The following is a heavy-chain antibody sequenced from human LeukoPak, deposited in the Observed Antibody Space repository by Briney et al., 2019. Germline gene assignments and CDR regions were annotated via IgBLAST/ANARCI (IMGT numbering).Heavy chain of an antibody. CDR3: AELGITMIGGV. V-gene: IGHV3-48*04. CDR1: GFTFNNYS. D-gene: IGHD3-10*02. J-gene: IGHJ6*04. CDR2: ISSRSRTI. Sequence: PGGSLRLSCAASGFTFNNYSMNWVRQAPGKGLEWVSYISSRSRTIYYADSVKGRFTISRDNAKNSLYLQMNSLRAEDTAVYYCAELGITMIGGVWGKGTTVTISS.